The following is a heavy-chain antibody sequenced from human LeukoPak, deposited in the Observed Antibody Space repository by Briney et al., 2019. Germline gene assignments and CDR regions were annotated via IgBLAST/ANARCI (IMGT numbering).Heavy chain of an antibody. J-gene: IGHJ4*02. Sequence: PSQTLSLTCTVSGGSISSGGYYWSWIRQPPGKGLEWIGYIYHSGSTYYNPSLKSRVTISVDRSKNQFSLKLSSVTAADTAVYYCARSDFWSGYLYYWGQGTLVTVSS. CDR2: IYHSGST. CDR3: ARSDFWSGYLYY. D-gene: IGHD3-3*01. V-gene: IGHV4-30-2*01. CDR1: GGSISSGGYY.